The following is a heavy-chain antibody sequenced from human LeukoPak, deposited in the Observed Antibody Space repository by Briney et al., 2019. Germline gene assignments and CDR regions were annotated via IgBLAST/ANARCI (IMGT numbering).Heavy chain of an antibody. Sequence: ASVKVSCKASGYSFTAYGISWMRQAPGQGVEWMGWIRAYNGNTHYADRLQDRVTIPTDTSTRTAYMELRSLRSDDTAIYYCARDTALPTLVGGPEYWGQGTLVIVSS. J-gene: IGHJ4*02. CDR1: GYSFTAYG. V-gene: IGHV1-18*01. CDR2: IRAYNGNT. D-gene: IGHD2-15*01. CDR3: ARDTALPTLVGGPEY.